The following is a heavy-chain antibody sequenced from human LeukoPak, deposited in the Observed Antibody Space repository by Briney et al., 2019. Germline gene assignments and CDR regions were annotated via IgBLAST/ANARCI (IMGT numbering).Heavy chain of an antibody. CDR1: GYTFTSYA. D-gene: IGHD4-17*01. V-gene: IGHV7-4-1*02. CDR2: INTNTGNP. CDR3: ARVPADGDLYYLDY. Sequence: GASVKVSCKASGYTFTSYAMNWVRQAPGQGLEWMGWINTNTGNPTYAQGFTGRFVFSLDTSVSTAYLQISSLKAEDTAVYYCARVPADGDLYYLDYWGQGTLVTVSS. J-gene: IGHJ4*02.